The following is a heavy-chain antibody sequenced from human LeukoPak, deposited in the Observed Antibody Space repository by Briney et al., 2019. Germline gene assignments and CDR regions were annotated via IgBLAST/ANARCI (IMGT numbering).Heavy chain of an antibody. CDR3: ASKGAPLCGGDCHPPKTSHIQINNWFDP. CDR2: IIPIFGTA. J-gene: IGHJ5*02. V-gene: IGHV1-69*01. Sequence: GSSVKVSCKASGGTFSSYAISWVRQAPGQGLEWMGGIIPIFGTANYAQKFQGRVTITADESTSTAYMELSSLRSEDTAVYYCASKGAPLCGGDCHPPKTSHIQINNWFDPWGQGTLVTVCS. CDR1: GGTFSSYA. D-gene: IGHD2-21*01.